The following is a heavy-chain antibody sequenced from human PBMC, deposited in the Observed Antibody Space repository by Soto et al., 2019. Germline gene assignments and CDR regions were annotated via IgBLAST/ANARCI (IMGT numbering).Heavy chain of an antibody. CDR3: AREDDGGDRDYYGLDV. CDR2: IHYTGSI. J-gene: IGHJ6*02. V-gene: IGHV4-30-4*08. D-gene: IGHD2-21*02. Sequence: SVTPSLTCIVSGGSISSDYYHWTWIRQSPGKGLEWIGYIHYTGSIMYNPSFKSRLTMAVDTSKNQFSLQLTSVTAADTAVYFCAREDDGGDRDYYGLDVWGQGTTVTVSS. CDR1: GGSISSDYYH.